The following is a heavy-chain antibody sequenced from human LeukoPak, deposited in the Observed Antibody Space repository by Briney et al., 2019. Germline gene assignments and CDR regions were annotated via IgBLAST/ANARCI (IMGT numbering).Heavy chain of an antibody. CDR1: VGSFSGYF. J-gene: IGHJ2*01. CDR2: INHSGST. V-gene: IGHV4-34*01. Sequence: PSETLSLTCAVYVGSFSGYFWSWVRQPPGKGLEWIGEINHSGSTNYNPSLKSRVTISLDASKSQFSLKLSSVTAADTAGYYCARRIGYSSAWPHWYFDLWGRGTLVTVSS. D-gene: IGHD6-19*01. CDR3: ARRIGYSSAWPHWYFDL.